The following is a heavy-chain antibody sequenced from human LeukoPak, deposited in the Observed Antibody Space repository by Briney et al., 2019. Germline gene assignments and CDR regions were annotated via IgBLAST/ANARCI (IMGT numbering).Heavy chain of an antibody. CDR3: ARSYGWLPGGM. D-gene: IGHD5-12*01. J-gene: IGHJ4*02. Sequence: GGSLRLSCAASGFTFSSYAMYWVRQAPGKGLEWVAVMSYDGSNKYYADSVKGRFTISRDNSRNTLYLQMNSLRAEDTAVYYCARSYGWLPGGMWGQGTLVTVSS. V-gene: IGHV3-30-3*01. CDR2: MSYDGSNK. CDR1: GFTFSSYA.